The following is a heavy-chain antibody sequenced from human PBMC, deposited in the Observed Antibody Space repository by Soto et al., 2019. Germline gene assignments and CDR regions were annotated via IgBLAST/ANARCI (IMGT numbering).Heavy chain of an antibody. CDR2: IIPILGIA. D-gene: IGHD2-2*01. V-gene: IGHV1-69*04. Sequence: SVKVSCKASGGTFSSYTISWVRQAPGQGLEWMGRIIPILGIANYAQKFQGRVTITADKSTSTAYMELSSLRSEDTAVYYCARDLLFGSTSYYYYYMDVWGKGTTVTVSS. CDR3: ARDLLFGSTSYYYYYMDV. CDR1: GGTFSSYT. J-gene: IGHJ6*03.